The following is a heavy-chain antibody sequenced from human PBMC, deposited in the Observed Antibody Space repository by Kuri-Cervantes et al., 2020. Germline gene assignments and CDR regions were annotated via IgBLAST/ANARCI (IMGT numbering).Heavy chain of an antibody. CDR1: GYTFTRYG. J-gene: IGHJ6*02. Sequence: ASVKVSCKASGYTFTRYGISWVRQAPGQGLEWMGWISAYNGNTNYAQKLQGRVTMTTDTSTRTAYMELRSLRSDDTAVYYCASMLRYSSSWYQDYYYGMDVWGQGTTVTVSS. D-gene: IGHD6-13*01. CDR2: ISAYNGNT. V-gene: IGHV1-18*01. CDR3: ASMLRYSSSWYQDYYYGMDV.